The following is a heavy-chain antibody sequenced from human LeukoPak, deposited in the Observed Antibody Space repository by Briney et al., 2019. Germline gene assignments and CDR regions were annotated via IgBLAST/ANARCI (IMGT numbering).Heavy chain of an antibody. J-gene: IGHJ4*02. Sequence: PSETLSLTCTVSGYYIGSGYYWSWIRQPPGKGLEWIGEINHSGSTNYNPSLKSRVTISVDTSKNQFSLKLSSVTAADTAVYYCARRIGVSGSYFIFGLFFDYWGQGTLVTVSS. V-gene: IGHV4-34*01. D-gene: IGHD3-10*01. CDR1: GYYIGSGYY. CDR2: INHSGST. CDR3: ARRIGVSGSYFIFGLFFDY.